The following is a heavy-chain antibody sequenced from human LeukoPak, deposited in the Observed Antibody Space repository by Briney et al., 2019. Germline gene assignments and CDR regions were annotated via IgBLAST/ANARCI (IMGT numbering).Heavy chain of an antibody. V-gene: IGHV4-30-2*01. CDR1: GGSISSGGYY. J-gene: IGHJ5*02. D-gene: IGHD2-2*01. Sequence: SETLSLTCTVSGGSISSGGYYWSWIRQPPGKGLEWIGYIYHSGSTYYNPSLKSRVTISVDRSKNQFSLKLSSVTAADTAVYYCARGDIVVVPAGLRGWFDPWGQGTLVTVSS. CDR3: ARGDIVVVPAGLRGWFDP. CDR2: IYHSGST.